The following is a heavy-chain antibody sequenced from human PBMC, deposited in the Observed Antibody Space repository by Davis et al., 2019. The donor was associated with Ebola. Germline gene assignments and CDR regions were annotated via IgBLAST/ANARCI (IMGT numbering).Heavy chain of an antibody. V-gene: IGHV4-30-2*01. CDR2: INGGGNT. J-gene: IGHJ3*02. Sequence: SETLSLTCTVSGGSMRSGVYSWCWIRQPPGKGLEWIGTINGGGNTAYHPSLRSRVTISVDRSKNQFFLKVSSVTAADTAVYFCVRDRYTGTYDAFDIWGRGTVVTVS. CDR1: GGSMRSGVYS. CDR3: VRDRYTGTYDAFDI. D-gene: IGHD2-2*02.